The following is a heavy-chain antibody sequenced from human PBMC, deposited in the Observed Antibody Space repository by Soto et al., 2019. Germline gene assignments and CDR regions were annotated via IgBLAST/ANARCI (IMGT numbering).Heavy chain of an antibody. CDR3: ARDRVPVAGPGYYYYVMDV. Sequence: SVKVSCKASGGTFSSYAISWVRQAPGQGLEWMGGIIPIFGTANYAQKFQGRVTITADESTSTAYMELSSLRSEDTSVYYCARDRVPVAGPGYYYYVMDVWGQGTTVTVSS. CDR2: IIPIFGTA. V-gene: IGHV1-69*13. J-gene: IGHJ6*02. CDR1: GGTFSSYA. D-gene: IGHD6-19*01.